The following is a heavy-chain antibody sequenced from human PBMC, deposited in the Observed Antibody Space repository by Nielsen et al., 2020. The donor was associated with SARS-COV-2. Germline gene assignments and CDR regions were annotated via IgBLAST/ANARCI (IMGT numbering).Heavy chain of an antibody. D-gene: IGHD5-24*01. J-gene: IGHJ4*02. CDR2: INHSGST. CDR1: GGSISSYY. V-gene: IGHV4-34*01. Sequence: SETLSLTCTVSGGSISSYYWSWIRQPPGKGLEWIGEINHSGSTNYNPSLKSRVTISVDTSKNQFSLKLSSVTAADTAVYYCARVSDGYNQYLDYWGQGTLVTVSS. CDR3: ARVSDGYNQYLDY.